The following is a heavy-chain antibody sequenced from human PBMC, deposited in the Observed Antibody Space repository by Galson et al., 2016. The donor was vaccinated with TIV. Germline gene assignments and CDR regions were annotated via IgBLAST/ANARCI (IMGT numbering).Heavy chain of an antibody. CDR3: ARGRGYSFGSGSSYFDY. Sequence: SVKVSCKASGGIFSNFVISWVRQAPGQGLEWMGSINPIFGTANYAQKFQGRVTITADTSTSTFYMDLRSLRSEDTAIYYCARGRGYSFGSGSSYFDYWGQGSLVTVSS. CDR2: INPIFGTA. J-gene: IGHJ4*02. D-gene: IGHD3-10*01. V-gene: IGHV1-69*06. CDR1: GGIFSNFV.